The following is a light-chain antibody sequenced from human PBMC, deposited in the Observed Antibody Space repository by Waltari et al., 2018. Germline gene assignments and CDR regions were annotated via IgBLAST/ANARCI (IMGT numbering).Light chain of an antibody. V-gene: IGKV1-5*03. CDR2: KAS. CDR3: QQYHSFSRFA. J-gene: IGKJ3*01. CDR1: QRITTW. Sequence: DIQMTQSPSTLSASVGDRVTITCRASQRITTWLAWYQQKPGRAPKLLIYKASTLQSGVPSRVSASGSGTEFTLTISSLQPDDFATYYCQQYHSFSRFAFGPGTKVHLK.